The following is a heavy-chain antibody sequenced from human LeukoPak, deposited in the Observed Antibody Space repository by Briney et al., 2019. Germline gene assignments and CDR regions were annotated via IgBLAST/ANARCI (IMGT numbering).Heavy chain of an antibody. Sequence: GGSLRLSCAASGFTFSSYAMHWVRQAPGKGLEWVAAISYDGSNKYYADSVKGRFTISRDNSKNTLYLQMNSLRAEDTAVYYCASQATTPRNDYWGQGTLVTVSS. CDR1: GFTFSSYA. D-gene: IGHD5-12*01. J-gene: IGHJ4*02. CDR3: ASQATTPRNDY. CDR2: ISYDGSNK. V-gene: IGHV3-30*04.